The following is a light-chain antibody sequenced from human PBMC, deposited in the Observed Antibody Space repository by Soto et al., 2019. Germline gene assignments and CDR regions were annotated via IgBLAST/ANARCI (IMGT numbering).Light chain of an antibody. CDR3: QQSYSTPRT. CDR2: WTS. CDR1: HNILYSVNNKNY. J-gene: IGKJ1*01. Sequence: DIVMTQSPDSLAVSLGESATINCTSSHNILYSVNNKNYIGWYQQKPRQPPKLLIYWTSIRESGAPSRFSGSGSGTDFTLTISSLQPEDLATYYCQQSYSTPRTFGQGTKVDIK. V-gene: IGKV4-1*01.